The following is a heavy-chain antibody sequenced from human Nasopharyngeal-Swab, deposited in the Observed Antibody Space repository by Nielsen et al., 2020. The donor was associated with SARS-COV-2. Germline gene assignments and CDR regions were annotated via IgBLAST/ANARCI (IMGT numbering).Heavy chain of an antibody. D-gene: IGHD4-11*01. Sequence: GASLKISCVGSGFTFSQYAITWVRQAPRKGLEWVSTISGSGSKTFYPDFATGRFTISRDNSKNTTSMQMSSPRVENTAVYFCAKVLPVLGDHSNYYQGLNVWGQGTIVSVSS. CDR3: AKVLPVLGDHSNYYQGLNV. J-gene: IGHJ6*02. CDR2: ISGSGSKT. CDR1: GFTFSQYA. V-gene: IGHV3-23*01.